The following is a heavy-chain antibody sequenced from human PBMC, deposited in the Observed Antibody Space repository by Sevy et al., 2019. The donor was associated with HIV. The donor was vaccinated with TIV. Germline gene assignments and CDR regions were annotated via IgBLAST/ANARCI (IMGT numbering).Heavy chain of an antibody. J-gene: IGHJ3*02. CDR3: AKDRYEGSGYYPEGAFDI. CDR2: ISGSGGRT. V-gene: IGHV3-23*01. CDR1: GLTFTSYA. D-gene: IGHD3-22*01. Sequence: GGSLRLSCAASGLTFTSYAMNWVRQAPGKGLEWVSTISGSGGRTYYGDSVKGRFTISRDNSKNTLYLQMSSLRAEDTAVYYCAKDRYEGSGYYPEGAFDIWGQGTKVTVSS.